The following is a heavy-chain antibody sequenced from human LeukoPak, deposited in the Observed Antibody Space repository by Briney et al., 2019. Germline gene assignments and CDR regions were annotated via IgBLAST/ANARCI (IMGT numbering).Heavy chain of an antibody. Sequence: GGSLRLSCAASGFTFSSYWMSWVRQAPGKGLEWVANIKQDGSEKYYVDSVKGRFTISRDNAKNSLYLQMNSLRAEDTAVYYCARHSTSWSPSPDYWGQGTLVIVSS. CDR3: ARHSTSWSPSPDY. CDR2: IKQDGSEK. D-gene: IGHD2-2*01. J-gene: IGHJ4*02. CDR1: GFTFSSYW. V-gene: IGHV3-7*01.